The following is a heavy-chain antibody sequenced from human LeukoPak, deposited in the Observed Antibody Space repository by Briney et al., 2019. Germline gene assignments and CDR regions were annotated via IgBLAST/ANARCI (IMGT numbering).Heavy chain of an antibody. D-gene: IGHD5-24*01. V-gene: IGHV4-59*01. J-gene: IGHJ4*02. Sequence: SETLSLTCTVSGGSISSFHWNWLRQSPGRGLEWIGYVYGGGVTNYNPSLRFRVTMSIDTSKNKFSLNLKSVTAEDTAVYYCARRVGSNWSYFFDYWGQGTLVTVSS. CDR2: VYGGGVT. CDR1: GGSISSFH. CDR3: ARRVGSNWSYFFDY.